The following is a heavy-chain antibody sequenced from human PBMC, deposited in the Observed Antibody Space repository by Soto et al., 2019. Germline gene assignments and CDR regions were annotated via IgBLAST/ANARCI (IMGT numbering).Heavy chain of an antibody. J-gene: IGHJ4*02. D-gene: IGHD2-15*01. Sequence: QVQLQESGPGLVKPSETLSLTCTVSGGSISSYYWSWIRQPPGKGLEWIGYIYYSGSTNYNPSLKSRVTIAVDTSKNQCSLKLSSVTAADTAVYYCARFPRTRGWYCDYWGQGTLVTVSS. V-gene: IGHV4-59*01. CDR1: GGSISSYY. CDR3: ARFPRTRGWYCDY. CDR2: IYYSGST.